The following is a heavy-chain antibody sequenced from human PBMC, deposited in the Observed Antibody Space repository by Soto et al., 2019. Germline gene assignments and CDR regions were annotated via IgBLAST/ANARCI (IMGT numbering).Heavy chain of an antibody. CDR2: VYSTGTT. V-gene: IGHV4-61*08. CDR1: GESVSSSDFY. D-gene: IGHD4-17*01. CDR3: ARDRATVTNPYYYYSGMDV. Sequence: SETLSLTCAVSGESVSSSDFYWTWIRQPPGKPLEWIGYVYSTGTTNYSPSLKSRVDMSVDTSENQFSLKLRSVTAADTAVYYCARDRATVTNPYYYYSGMDVWGQGTTVTVSS. J-gene: IGHJ6*02.